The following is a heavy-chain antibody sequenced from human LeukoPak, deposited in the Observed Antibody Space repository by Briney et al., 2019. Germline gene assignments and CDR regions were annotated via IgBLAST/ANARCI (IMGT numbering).Heavy chain of an antibody. CDR1: GDSVSSNSAT. CDR3: TSNRPPYFSRGRCNLFDY. CDR2: TYYRSKWYN. V-gene: IGHV6-1*01. D-gene: IGHD2-15*01. J-gene: IGHJ4*02. Sequence: SQTLSLTCAISGDSVSSNSATWNCIRQSPSRGLEWLGRTYYRSKWYNDYAVSVKSRIAINPDTSKNQFSLQLSSVTPEDTAMYYCTSNRPPYFSRGRCNLFDYWDQGTLVTVSS.